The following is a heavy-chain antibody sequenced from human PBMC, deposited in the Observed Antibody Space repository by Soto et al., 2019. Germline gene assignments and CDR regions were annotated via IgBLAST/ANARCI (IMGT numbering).Heavy chain of an antibody. V-gene: IGHV3-30-3*01. CDR2: ISYDGSNK. D-gene: IGHD3-3*01. J-gene: IGHJ4*02. CDR1: GFTFSSYA. CDR3: AREVYYDFWSGFNTHPYYFDD. Sequence: QPGGSLRLSCAASGFTFSSYAMHWVRQAPGKGLEWVAVISYDGSNKYYADSVKGRFTISRDNSKNTLYLQMNSLSNEDTAVHYCAREVYYDFWSGFNTHPYYFDDWGQGTLVTVSS.